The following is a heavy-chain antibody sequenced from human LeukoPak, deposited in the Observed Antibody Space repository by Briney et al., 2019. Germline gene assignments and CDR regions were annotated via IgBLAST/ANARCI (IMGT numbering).Heavy chain of an antibody. CDR3: ARHPFSYPFDY. J-gene: IGHJ4*02. Sequence: SETLSLTCSVSGGSVSSYYWSWIRQPPGKGLEWIGYIFETGDTNSNPSLKSRVTMSLDTSKSQFSLRLSSVTAAGTAVYYCARHPFSYPFDYWGQGTLVTVSS. V-gene: IGHV4-59*08. D-gene: IGHD2/OR15-2a*01. CDR1: GGSVSSYY. CDR2: IFETGDT.